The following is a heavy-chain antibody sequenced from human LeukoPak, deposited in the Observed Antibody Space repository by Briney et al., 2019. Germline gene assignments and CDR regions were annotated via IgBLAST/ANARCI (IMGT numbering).Heavy chain of an antibody. CDR1: GGTFSSYT. CDR3: ARYDIVVPASEAKFDY. J-gene: IGHJ4*02. V-gene: IGHV1-69*02. D-gene: IGHD2-15*01. Sequence: SVKVSCKASGGTFSSYTISWVRQAPGQGLEWMGRIIPILGIANYAQKFQGRVTITADKSTSTAYMELSSLRSDDTAVYYCARYDIVVPASEAKFDYWGQGTLVTVSS. CDR2: IIPILGIA.